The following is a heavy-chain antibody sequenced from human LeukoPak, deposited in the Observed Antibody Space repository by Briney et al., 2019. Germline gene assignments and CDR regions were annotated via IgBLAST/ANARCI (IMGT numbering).Heavy chain of an antibody. V-gene: IGHV3-30-3*01. D-gene: IGHD1-26*01. CDR2: ISYCGCNK. CDR1: GFPYSSYD. J-gene: IGHJ4*02. Sequence: GSPLTLPCTLSGFPYSSYDMLWLRQAPGRGGVGVAYISYCGCNKHYQHPVKSRFTISRDNSKNTLYLQMNSLRAEDTAVYYCARGLREWELLGVSNFDYWGQGTLVTVSS. CDR3: ARGLREWELLGVSNFDY.